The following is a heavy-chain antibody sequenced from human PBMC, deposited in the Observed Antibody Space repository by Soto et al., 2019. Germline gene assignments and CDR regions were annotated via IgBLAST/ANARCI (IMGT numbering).Heavy chain of an antibody. D-gene: IGHD3-3*01. Sequence: GGALRVSCAASGFTFSSYGIHWGRQAPGKGLEWVAVISYDGSNKYYADSVKGRFTISRDNSKNTLYLQMNSLRAEDTAVYYCAKDESRITIFGVVIASYGMDVWGQGTTVPVSS. CDR3: AKDESRITIFGVVIASYGMDV. V-gene: IGHV3-30*18. J-gene: IGHJ6*02. CDR2: ISYDGSNK. CDR1: GFTFSSYG.